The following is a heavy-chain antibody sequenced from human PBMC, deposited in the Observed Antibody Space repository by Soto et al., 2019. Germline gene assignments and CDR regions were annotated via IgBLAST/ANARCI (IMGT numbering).Heavy chain of an antibody. CDR1: GYTFTGYY. CDR2: INPNSGGT. V-gene: IGHV1-2*04. CDR3: ARNHYYDSSGYYYFDY. J-gene: IGHJ4*02. Sequence: ASVKVSCKASGYTFTGYYMHWVRQAPGQGLEWMGWINPNSGGTNYAQKFQGWVTMTRDTSASTAYMELRSLRSDDTAVYYCARNHYYDSSGYYYFDYWGQGTLVTVSS. D-gene: IGHD3-22*01.